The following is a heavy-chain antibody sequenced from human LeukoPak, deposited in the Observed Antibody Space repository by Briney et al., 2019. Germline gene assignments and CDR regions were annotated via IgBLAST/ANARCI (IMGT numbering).Heavy chain of an antibody. V-gene: IGHV3-30*04. J-gene: IGHJ4*02. CDR3: ARAYIVVVVAATPFPY. D-gene: IGHD2-15*01. CDR2: ISYDGSNK. Sequence: PGGSLRLSCAASGFTFSSYAMHWVRQAPGKGLEWVAVISYDGSNKYYADSVKGRFTISRDISKNTLYLQMNSLRAEDTAVYYCARAYIVVVVAATPFPYWGQGTLVTVSS. CDR1: GFTFSSYA.